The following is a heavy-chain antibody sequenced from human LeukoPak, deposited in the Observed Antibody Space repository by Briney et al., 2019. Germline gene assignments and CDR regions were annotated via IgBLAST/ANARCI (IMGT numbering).Heavy chain of an antibody. Sequence: PGGSLRLSCAASGFTFSSYAMHWVRQAPGKGLEWVALISYDGSREYYADSVKGRFTISRDNSKNTLYLQMNSLRPEDTAVYYCAKGTHSSSWHWYDPWGQGTLVTVSS. CDR3: AKGTHSSSWHWYDP. V-gene: IGHV3-30-3*01. J-gene: IGHJ5*02. CDR2: ISYDGSRE. CDR1: GFTFSSYA. D-gene: IGHD6-13*01.